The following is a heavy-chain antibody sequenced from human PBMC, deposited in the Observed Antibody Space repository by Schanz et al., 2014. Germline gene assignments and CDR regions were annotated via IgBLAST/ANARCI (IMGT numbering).Heavy chain of an antibody. CDR2: IYYRGST. V-gene: IGHV4-31*03. J-gene: IGHJ3*02. Sequence: QVQLQQSGPGLVKPSQTLSLTCTVSGDSISSSGSYWTWIRQHPGKGLEWIGYIYYRGSTYYNPSLKSRVTISTDMSRNQFSLRLKSVTAADTALYYCARERDALDIWGQGTKVIVSS. CDR1: GDSISSSGSY. CDR3: ARERDALDI.